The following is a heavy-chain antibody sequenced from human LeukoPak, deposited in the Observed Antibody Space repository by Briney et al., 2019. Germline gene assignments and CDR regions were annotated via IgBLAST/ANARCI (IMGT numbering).Heavy chain of an antibody. Sequence: SVKVSCKASGGTFISYAISWVRQAPGQGLEWMGRIIPIFGTADYAQKFQGRVTITTDESTSTAYMELSSLRSEDTAVYYCARASLGYCSGGSCYEGGFDYWGQGTLVTVSS. V-gene: IGHV1-69*05. CDR1: GGTFISYA. CDR3: ARASLGYCSGGSCYEGGFDY. CDR2: IIPIFGTA. D-gene: IGHD2-15*01. J-gene: IGHJ4*02.